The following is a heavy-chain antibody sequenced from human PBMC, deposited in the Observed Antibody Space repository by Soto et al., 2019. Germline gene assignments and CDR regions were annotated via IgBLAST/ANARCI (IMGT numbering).Heavy chain of an antibody. Sequence: SETLSLTCAVYGGSFSGYYWSWIRQPPGEGLEWIGEINHSGSTNYNPSLKSRVTISVDTSKNQFSLKLSSVTAADTAVYYCARVGVVPAAPRLRWFDPWGQGTLVTVSS. CDR3: ARVGVVPAAPRLRWFDP. D-gene: IGHD2-2*01. CDR1: GGSFSGYY. J-gene: IGHJ5*02. CDR2: INHSGST. V-gene: IGHV4-34*01.